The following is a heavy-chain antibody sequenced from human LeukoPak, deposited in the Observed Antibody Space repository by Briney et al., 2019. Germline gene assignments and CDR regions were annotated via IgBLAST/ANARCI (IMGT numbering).Heavy chain of an antibody. Sequence: PGGSLRLSCAAPGFSVSSNYMTWVRQAPGKGLERVSVIYSGGSTYYADSVKGRFTISRDNSKNTLYLQMNSLRAEDTAVYYCARDLGYYDSSGYYYSYFQHWGQGTLVTVSS. CDR3: ARDLGYYDSSGYYYSYFQH. J-gene: IGHJ1*01. CDR2: IYSGGST. V-gene: IGHV3-53*01. CDR1: GFSVSSNY. D-gene: IGHD3-22*01.